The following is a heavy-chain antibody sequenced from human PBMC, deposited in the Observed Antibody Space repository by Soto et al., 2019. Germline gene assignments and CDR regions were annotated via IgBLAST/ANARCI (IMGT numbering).Heavy chain of an antibody. CDR3: ASSYGSGYRAFDY. CDR2: VNPIVSMS. Sequence: QVQLVQSGAEVKRPGSSVKVSCKASGDTFNFYSINWVRQAPGLGLEWMGRVNPIVSMSNYAQKFQGRVTMTADKSTITAYMELSSLRSEDTAIYYGASSYGSGYRAFDYCGQGALVTVSS. D-gene: IGHD3-10*01. CDR1: GDTFNFYS. V-gene: IGHV1-69*02. J-gene: IGHJ4*02.